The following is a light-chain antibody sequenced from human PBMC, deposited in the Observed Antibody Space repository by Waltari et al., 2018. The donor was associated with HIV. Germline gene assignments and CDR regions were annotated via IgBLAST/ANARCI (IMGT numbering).Light chain of an antibody. Sequence: SSELTQPPSMSVSPGQTARITCSGDALPKHYAYWYQQKSGRAPVLIIFKDTYRPSGIPERFSGSTSGTTATLTISDVQAGDEADYYCQSTDTVGTVGVFGGGTKLT. CDR2: KDT. CDR3: QSTDTVGTVGV. CDR1: ALPKHY. V-gene: IGLV3-25*03. J-gene: IGLJ3*02.